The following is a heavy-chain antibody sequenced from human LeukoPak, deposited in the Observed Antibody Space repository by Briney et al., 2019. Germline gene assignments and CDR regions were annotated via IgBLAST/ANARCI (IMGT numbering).Heavy chain of an antibody. CDR2: INPNSGGT. J-gene: IGHJ6*02. Sequence: ATVKVSCKASGYTFTGYYMHWVRQASGQGLEWMGRINPNSGGTNYAQKFQGRVTMTRDTSISTAYMELSRLRSDDTAVYYCARERGYYYGSGSYYGMDVWGQGTTVTVSS. D-gene: IGHD3-10*01. CDR1: GYTFTGYY. V-gene: IGHV1-2*06. CDR3: ARERGYYYGSGSYYGMDV.